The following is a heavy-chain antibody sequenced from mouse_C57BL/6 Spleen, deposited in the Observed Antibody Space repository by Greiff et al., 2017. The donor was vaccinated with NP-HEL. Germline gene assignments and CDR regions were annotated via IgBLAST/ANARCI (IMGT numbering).Heavy chain of an antibody. CDR3: ASWGNSIYYAMDY. CDR1: GYTFTSYW. CDR2: IDPNSGGT. V-gene: IGHV1-72*01. D-gene: IGHD2-1*01. Sequence: QVQLKQPGAELVKPGASVKLSCKASGYTFTSYWMHWVKQRPGRGLEWIGRIDPNSGGTKYNEKFKSKATLTVDKPSSTAYMQLSSLTSEDSAVYYCASWGNSIYYAMDYWGQGTSVTVSS. J-gene: IGHJ4*01.